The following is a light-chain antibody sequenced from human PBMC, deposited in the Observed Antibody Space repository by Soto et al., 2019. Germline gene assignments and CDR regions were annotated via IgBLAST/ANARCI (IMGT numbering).Light chain of an antibody. J-gene: IGKJ1*01. V-gene: IGKV3-20*01. CDR1: QSVSSNN. CDR2: GAS. Sequence: EIVLTQSPGTLSLSPGERATLSCRASQSVSSNNLAWYQQRPGQAPRVVIYGASTRATGIPERFSGSGSGTDFTLTISSLQPEDVATYYCQKYNSAPQTFGQGTKVEIK. CDR3: QKYNSAPQT.